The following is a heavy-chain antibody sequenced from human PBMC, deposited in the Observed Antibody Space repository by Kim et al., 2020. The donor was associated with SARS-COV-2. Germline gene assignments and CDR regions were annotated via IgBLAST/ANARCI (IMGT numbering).Heavy chain of an antibody. D-gene: IGHD1-26*01. CDR1: GGSINSYY. Sequence: SETLSLTCTVSGGSINSYYWSWIRQPPEKGLEWIGYIYYTGSTNYNPSLSSRVTLSVDASTNQFSLKLTSVTAADTAVYYCARGGWSLDSWGQGTLVTVSS. J-gene: IGHJ4*02. CDR3: ARGGWSLDS. CDR2: IYYTGST. V-gene: IGHV4-59*01.